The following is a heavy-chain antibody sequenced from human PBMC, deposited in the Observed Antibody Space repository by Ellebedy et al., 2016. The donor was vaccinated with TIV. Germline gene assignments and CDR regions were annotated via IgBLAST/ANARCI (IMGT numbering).Heavy chain of an antibody. D-gene: IGHD3-16*02. Sequence: GESLKISXAASGFTFSSYSMNWVRQAPGKGLEWVSSISSSGNYRYYADSVKGRFTISRDNAKNSLYLQMNSLRAEDTAVYSCARDLAYDYIWGSYRRSDFDYWGQGTLVTVSS. CDR2: ISSSGNYR. V-gene: IGHV3-21*01. J-gene: IGHJ4*02. CDR1: GFTFSSYS. CDR3: ARDLAYDYIWGSYRRSDFDY.